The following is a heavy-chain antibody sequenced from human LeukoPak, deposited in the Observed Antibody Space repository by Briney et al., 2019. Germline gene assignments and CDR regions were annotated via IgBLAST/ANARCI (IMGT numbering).Heavy chain of an antibody. Sequence: GGSLRLSCAASGFTFSSYGMHWVRQAPGKGLEWVAFIRYDGSNKYYADSVKGRFTISRDNSKNTLYLQMNSLRAEDTAVYYCAKDGLPAAYDAFDIWGQGTMDTVPS. J-gene: IGHJ3*02. D-gene: IGHD2-2*01. CDR2: IRYDGSNK. V-gene: IGHV3-30*02. CDR1: GFTFSSYG. CDR3: AKDGLPAAYDAFDI.